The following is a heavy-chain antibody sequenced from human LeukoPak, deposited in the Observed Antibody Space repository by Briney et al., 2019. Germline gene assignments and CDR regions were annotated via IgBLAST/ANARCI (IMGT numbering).Heavy chain of an antibody. V-gene: IGHV1-8*01. CDR2: MNPNSGNT. Sequence: ASVKVSCKASVYTFTSYDINWVRQATGQGLEWMGWMNPNSGNTGYAQKFQGRVTITKNTTISTSYMELSSLTAEDTAVYYCARRRGGSPRRNWFDPWGQGTLVTVSS. J-gene: IGHJ5*02. CDR1: VYTFTSYD. CDR3: ARRRGGSPRRNWFDP. D-gene: IGHD3-16*01.